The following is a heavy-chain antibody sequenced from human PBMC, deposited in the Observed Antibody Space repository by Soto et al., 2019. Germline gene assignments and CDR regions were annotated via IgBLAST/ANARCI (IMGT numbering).Heavy chain of an antibody. J-gene: IGHJ5*02. D-gene: IGHD1-20*01. Sequence: GESLKISCKASGYEFSGYWIVWVRQVPGKGPEWMGIIFPRDSRTIYSPSFQGQVTMSVDKSIRTASLQWSSLKASDTAIYYCARYNAPTLAGNRFDPWGQGTLVTVSS. CDR1: GYEFSGYW. CDR3: ARYNAPTLAGNRFDP. V-gene: IGHV5-51*01. CDR2: IFPRDSRT.